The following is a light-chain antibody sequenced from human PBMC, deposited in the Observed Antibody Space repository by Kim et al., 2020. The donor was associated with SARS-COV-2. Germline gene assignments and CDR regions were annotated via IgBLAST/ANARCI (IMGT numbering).Light chain of an antibody. J-gene: IGKJ5*01. Sequence: EIVLTQSPATLSLSPGERATLSCGASQTVSNNYLAWYQQKPGLAPRLVIRDASTRATGVPDRFSGSGSGTHFTLTISRLEPEDFALYYCQQYDTLPITFGQGTRLEIK. CDR1: QTVSNNY. CDR2: DAS. V-gene: IGKV3D-20*01. CDR3: QQYDTLPIT.